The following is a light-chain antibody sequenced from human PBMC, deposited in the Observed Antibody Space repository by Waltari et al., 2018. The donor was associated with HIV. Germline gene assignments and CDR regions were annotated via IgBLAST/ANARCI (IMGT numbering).Light chain of an antibody. V-gene: IGKV2-24*01. Sequence: DIVMTQTPLSSPVTLGQPASISCRSSQSLLHSEGNTYLSWLQQRPGQAPRLLIYSISNRISGIPDRFSGRGAGTDFTLKISRVEAEDVGIYYCMQMTHFPHPFGQGTKLEIK. CDR1: QSLLHSEGNTY. CDR3: MQMTHFPHP. J-gene: IGKJ2*01. CDR2: SIS.